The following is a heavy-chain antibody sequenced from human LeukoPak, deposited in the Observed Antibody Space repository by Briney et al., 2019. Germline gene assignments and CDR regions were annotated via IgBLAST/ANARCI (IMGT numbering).Heavy chain of an antibody. CDR1: GGSFSDCY. J-gene: IGHJ4*02. Sequence: SETLSLTCAVDGGSFSDCYWSWIRKPPGKGLEWIGGINHGGSTNSSPSLKSRVTISVDTSKNQFTLKLSSVSAADTAVYYCARGPGEYDSSPGYYFDYWGQGTLVTVSS. CDR2: INHGGST. CDR3: ARGPGEYDSSPGYYFDY. V-gene: IGHV4-34*01. D-gene: IGHD3-22*01.